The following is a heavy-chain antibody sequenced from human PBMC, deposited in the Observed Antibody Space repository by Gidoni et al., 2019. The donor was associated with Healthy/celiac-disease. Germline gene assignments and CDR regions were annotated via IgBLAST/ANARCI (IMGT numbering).Heavy chain of an antibody. D-gene: IGHD3-3*01. CDR1: GGSISSSSYY. J-gene: IGHJ4*02. CDR2: IYYSGST. Sequence: QLQLQESGPGLVKPSETLSLTCTVSGGSISSSSYYWGWIRQPPGKGLEWIGSIYYSGSTYYNPSLKSRVTISVDTSKNQFSLKLSSVTAADTAVYYCARGLRFLEWLSVSADPYYFDYWGQGTLVTVSS. CDR3: ARGLRFLEWLSVSADPYYFDY. V-gene: IGHV4-39*01.